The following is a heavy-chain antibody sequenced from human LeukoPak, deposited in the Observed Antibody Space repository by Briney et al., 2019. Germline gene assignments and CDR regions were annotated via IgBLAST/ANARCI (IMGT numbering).Heavy chain of an antibody. CDR1: GFTFSDYY. CDR2: ISSSGSII. CDR3: ARDDCSSTSCYRHYYYYGMDV. D-gene: IGHD2-2*02. J-gene: IGHJ6*02. Sequence: GGSLRLSCAASGFTFSDYYMSWIRQAPGKGLEGVSYISSSGSIIYYADSVKGRFTISRDNAKNSLYLQMNSLRAEDTAVYYCARDDCSSTSCYRHYYYYGMDVWGQGTTVTVSS. V-gene: IGHV3-11*01.